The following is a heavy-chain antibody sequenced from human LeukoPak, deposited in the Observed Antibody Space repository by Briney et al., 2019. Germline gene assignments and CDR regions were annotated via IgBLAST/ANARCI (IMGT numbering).Heavy chain of an antibody. CDR3: ARLGAQWYYFDY. D-gene: IGHD2-8*01. Sequence: PSETLSLTCTVSGGSISSGGYYWSWIRQHPGKGLEWIGYIYYSGSTYYNPSLKSRVTISVDTSKNQFSLKLSSVTAADTAVYYCARLGAQWYYFDYWGQGTLVTVSS. CDR2: IYYSGST. J-gene: IGHJ4*02. CDR1: GGSISSGGYY. V-gene: IGHV4-31*03.